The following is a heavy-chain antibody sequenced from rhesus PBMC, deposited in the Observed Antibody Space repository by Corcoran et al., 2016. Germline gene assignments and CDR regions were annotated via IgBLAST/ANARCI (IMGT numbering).Heavy chain of an antibody. J-gene: IGHJ4*01. CDR1: GRSIRSPTR. V-gene: IGHV4-93*01. CDR2: IYGSRGST. Sequence: QVQLRESGPAVVEPSETLSLTCAVSGRSIRSPTRWSWVRQSPGKGLEWIGAIYGSRGSTEYNPSLKSRVTISKDTSNNQFSLKLRSVTAADTAVYYCARDGSNYLLFDSWGQGVLVTVSS. D-gene: IGHD2-2*01. CDR3: ARDGSNYLLFDS.